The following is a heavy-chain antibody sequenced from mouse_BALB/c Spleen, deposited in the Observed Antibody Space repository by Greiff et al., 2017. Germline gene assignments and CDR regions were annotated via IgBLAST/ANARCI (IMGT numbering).Heavy chain of an antibody. CDR3: ARWDEDFDY. CDR2: ISYDGSN. J-gene: IGHJ2*01. Sequence: ESGPGLVKPSQSLSLTCSVSGYSITSGYYWNWLRQFPGNKLEWMGYISYDGSNNYNPSLKNRITITRDTSKNQFFLQLNSVTTEDTATYYCARWDEDFDYWGEGTTRTVSS. D-gene: IGHD4-1*01. CDR1: GYSITSGYY. V-gene: IGHV3-6*01.